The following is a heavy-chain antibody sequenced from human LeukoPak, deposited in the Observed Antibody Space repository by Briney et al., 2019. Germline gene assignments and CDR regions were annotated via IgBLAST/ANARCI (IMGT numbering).Heavy chain of an antibody. Sequence: ASVKVSCKASGYTFTSYYMHWVRQAPGQGLEWMGWINPNSGGTNYAQKFQGRVTMTRDTSISTAYMELSRLRSDDTAVYYCARAGSSSSRHWFDPWGQGTLVTVSS. CDR3: ARAGSSSSRHWFDP. D-gene: IGHD6-13*01. CDR1: GYTFTSYY. CDR2: INPNSGGT. V-gene: IGHV1-2*02. J-gene: IGHJ5*02.